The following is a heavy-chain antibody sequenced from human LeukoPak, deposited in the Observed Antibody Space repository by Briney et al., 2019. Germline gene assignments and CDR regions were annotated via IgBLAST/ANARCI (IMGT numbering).Heavy chain of an antibody. CDR1: GGSISSSSYY. CDR3: ARAPYDSSGYSAFFDY. V-gene: IGHV4-39*01. J-gene: IGHJ4*02. Sequence: ETLSLTCTVSGGSISSSSYYWGWIRQPPGKGLEWIGSIYYSGSTYYNPSLKSRVTISVDTSKNQFSLKLSSVTAADTAVYYCARAPYDSSGYSAFFDYWGQGTLVTVSS. CDR2: IYYSGST. D-gene: IGHD3-22*01.